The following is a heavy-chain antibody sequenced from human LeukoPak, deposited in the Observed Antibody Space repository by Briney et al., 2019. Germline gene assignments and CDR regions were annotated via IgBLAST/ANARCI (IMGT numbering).Heavy chain of an antibody. CDR3: ARVAMGRGVAYLGFDP. D-gene: IGHD3-10*01. CDR2: IIPIFGTA. V-gene: IGHV1-69*01. CDR1: GGTFSSYA. J-gene: IGHJ5*02. Sequence: SVTLSCTASGGTFSSYAISWVRQAPAQGLEWVGGIIPIFGTANYAQKFQGRVTITADESTSTAYMEPSSLRSEDTAVYYCARVAMGRGVAYLGFDPWGQGTMVTVSS.